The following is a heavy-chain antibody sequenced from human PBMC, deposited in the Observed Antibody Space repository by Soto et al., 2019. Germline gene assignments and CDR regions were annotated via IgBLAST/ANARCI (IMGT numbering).Heavy chain of an antibody. V-gene: IGHV1-8*01. Sequence: QVQLVQSGAEVKKPGASVQVSCKASGYTFSSYDINWVRQATGQGLEWMGWMNPSSGHAGYAQKFQDRVTMTRDTAISTAYIELSSLKSEDTAVYFCARGSGGNLVRGWGQGTLVTVSS. J-gene: IGHJ4*02. D-gene: IGHD3-10*01. CDR2: MNPSSGHA. CDR1: GYTFSSYD. CDR3: ARGSGGNLVRG.